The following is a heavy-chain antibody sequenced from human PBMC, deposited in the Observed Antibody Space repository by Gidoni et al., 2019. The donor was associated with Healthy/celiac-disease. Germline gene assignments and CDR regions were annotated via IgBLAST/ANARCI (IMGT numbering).Heavy chain of an antibody. CDR1: GYSFTIYW. CDR3: ASPGALGSSGYQPFDAEYFQH. J-gene: IGHJ1*01. V-gene: IGHV5-51*01. CDR2: IYPGDSDT. Sequence: EVQLVQSGADVKKPGESLKISCKGSGYSFTIYWIAWGRQMPGKGLEWMGIIYPGDSDTRYSPSFQVQVTISADKSISTAYLQWSSLKASDTAMYYCASPGALGSSGYQPFDAEYFQHWGQGTLVTVSS. D-gene: IGHD3-22*01.